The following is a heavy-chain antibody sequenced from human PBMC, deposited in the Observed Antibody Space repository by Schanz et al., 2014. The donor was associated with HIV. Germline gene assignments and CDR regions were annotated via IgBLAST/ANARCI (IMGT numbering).Heavy chain of an antibody. CDR3: ARGLPRFAVTTLDS. CDR1: GFTFSGYG. J-gene: IGHJ4*02. Sequence: QVQLVESGGGVVQPGRSLRLSCAASGFTFSGYGMHWVRQAPGKGLEWVAVIWFDGSNKNYADSVKGRFTISRDNSKDTLYLQMNSLRAEDTAVYYCARGLPRFAVTTLDSWGQGTLVTVSP. D-gene: IGHD4-17*01. V-gene: IGHV3-33*08. CDR2: IWFDGSNK.